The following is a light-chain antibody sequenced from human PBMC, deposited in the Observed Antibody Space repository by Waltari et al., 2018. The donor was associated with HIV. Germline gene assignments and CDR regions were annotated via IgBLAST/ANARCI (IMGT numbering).Light chain of an antibody. CDR2: NDN. J-gene: IGLJ3*02. CDR3: SSWDDRLNGQGV. Sequence: QSVLTPPPSASGTPGQRVTISCAGTRSNIGSNTVTWYQLLPGTAPKLLIYNDNERPSGVPGRFSGSRSGASASLAISGLHPEDETDYYCSSWDDRLNGQGVFGGGTKLTVL. CDR1: RSNIGSNT. V-gene: IGLV1-44*01.